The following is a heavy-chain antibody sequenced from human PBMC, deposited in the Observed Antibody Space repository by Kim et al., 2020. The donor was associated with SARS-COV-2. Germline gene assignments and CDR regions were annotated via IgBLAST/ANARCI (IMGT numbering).Heavy chain of an antibody. D-gene: IGHD3-3*01. CDR1: GGSISSYY. J-gene: IGHJ6*02. Sequence: SETLSLTCTVSGGSISSYYWSWIRQPPGKGLEWIGYIYYSGSTNYNPSLKSRVTISVDTSKNQFSLKLSSVTAADTAVYYCARVSYYDFWSGYYPTSFGMDVWGQGTTVTVSS. V-gene: IGHV4-59*01. CDR2: IYYSGST. CDR3: ARVSYYDFWSGYYPTSFGMDV.